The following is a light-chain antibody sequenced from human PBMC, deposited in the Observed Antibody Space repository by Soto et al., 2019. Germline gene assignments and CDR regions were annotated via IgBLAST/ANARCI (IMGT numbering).Light chain of an antibody. CDR1: SSDVGGYNY. Sequence: QSVLTQPRSVSGSPGQSVTISCTGTSSDVGGYNYVSWYQQHPGKAPKLVIYDVSKRPSGVPDRFSGSKSGNTASLTISGLQAEDEADYYCCSYAGTSLWVFGGRTKLTVL. CDR2: DVS. V-gene: IGLV2-11*01. J-gene: IGLJ3*02. CDR3: CSYAGTSLWV.